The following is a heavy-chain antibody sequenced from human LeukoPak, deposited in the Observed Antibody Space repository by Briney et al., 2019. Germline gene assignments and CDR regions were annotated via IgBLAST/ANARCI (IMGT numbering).Heavy chain of an antibody. V-gene: IGHV1-18*01. CDR2: ISGYNGNT. Sequence: GASVKVSCKASGYTFSSYGISWVRQAPGQGLEWMGWISGYNGNTHYAQKLQGRVTMTTDTSTSTAYMELRSLRSDDTAVYYCARGARISSSWYSSVWGQGTLITVS. J-gene: IGHJ4*02. CDR1: GYTFSSYG. D-gene: IGHD2-2*01. CDR3: ARGARISSSWYSSV.